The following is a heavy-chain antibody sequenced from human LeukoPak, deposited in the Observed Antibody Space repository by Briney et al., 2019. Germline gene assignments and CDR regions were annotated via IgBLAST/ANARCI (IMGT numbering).Heavy chain of an antibody. V-gene: IGHV3-30*04. D-gene: IGHD2-2*01. CDR3: ARAGGYCSSTSCYFSRDYYYYMDV. J-gene: IGHJ6*03. Sequence: GRSLRLSCAASGFTFSSYAMHWVRQAPGKGLEWVAVISYDGSNKYYADSVKGRFTISRDNSKNTLYLQMNSLRAEDTAVYYCARAGGYCSSTSCYFSRDYYYYMDVWGKGTTVTISS. CDR2: ISYDGSNK. CDR1: GFTFSSYA.